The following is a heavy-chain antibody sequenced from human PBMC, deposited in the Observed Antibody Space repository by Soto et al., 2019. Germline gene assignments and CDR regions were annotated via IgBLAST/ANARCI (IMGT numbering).Heavy chain of an antibody. Sequence: EVQLVESGGGLVKPGGSLRLSCAASGFTFSSYSMNWVRQAPGKGLEWVSSISSSSSYIYYADSVKGRFTISRDNAKNSLYLQMNSLRAEDTAVYYCARAELVVVVPAAKVDPPLHAFDIWGQGTMVTVSS. CDR3: ARAELVVVVPAAKVDPPLHAFDI. V-gene: IGHV3-21*01. J-gene: IGHJ3*02. CDR2: ISSSSSYI. CDR1: GFTFSSYS. D-gene: IGHD2-2*01.